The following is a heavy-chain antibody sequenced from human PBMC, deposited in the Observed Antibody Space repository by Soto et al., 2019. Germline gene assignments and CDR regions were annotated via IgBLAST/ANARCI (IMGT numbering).Heavy chain of an antibody. V-gene: IGHV4-34*01. Sequence: QVQLQQWGAGLLKPSETLSLTCAVYGGSFSGYYWSWIRQPPGKGLEWIGEINHSGSTNYNPFLKSRVTISVDTSKNQFSLKLSSVTAADTAVYYCASVGVRYYFDYWGQGTLVTVSS. CDR2: INHSGST. J-gene: IGHJ4*02. CDR1: GGSFSGYY. CDR3: ASVGVRYYFDY. D-gene: IGHD1-26*01.